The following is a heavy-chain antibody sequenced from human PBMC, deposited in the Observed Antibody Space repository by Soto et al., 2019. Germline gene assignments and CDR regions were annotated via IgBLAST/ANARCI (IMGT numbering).Heavy chain of an antibody. CDR3: AVDNRPWDY. V-gene: IGHV4-39*01. CDR2: IYYSGST. J-gene: IGHJ4*02. CDR1: GVSISSSSCY. Sequence: QLQLQESGPGLVKPSETLSLTCTVSGVSISSSSCYWGWIRQPPGKGLEWIGSIYYSGSTYYNPSLKSRVTISVDTSKNQFSLKLSSVTAADTAVYYCAVDNRPWDYWGQGTLVTVSS.